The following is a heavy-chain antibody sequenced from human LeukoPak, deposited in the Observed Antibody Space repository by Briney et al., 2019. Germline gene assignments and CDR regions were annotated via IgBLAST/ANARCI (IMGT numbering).Heavy chain of an antibody. Sequence: GASVKVSCKASGYTFTGYYMHWVRQAPGQGLEWMGRINPNSGGINYAQKFQGRVTMTRDTSISTAYMELSRLRSDDTAVDYCARSITGGAFDIWGQGTMVTVSS. J-gene: IGHJ3*02. CDR2: INPNSGGI. V-gene: IGHV1-2*06. CDR3: ARSITGGAFDI. CDR1: GYTFTGYY. D-gene: IGHD1-14*01.